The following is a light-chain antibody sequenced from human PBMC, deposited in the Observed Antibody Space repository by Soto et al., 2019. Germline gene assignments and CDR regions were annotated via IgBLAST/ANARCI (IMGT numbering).Light chain of an antibody. CDR2: LGS. Sequence: DVVMTQSPLSLPVPPGEPASISCRSSQPLLHSNGFNYLDWYLQRPGQSPQLPIFLGSTRASGVPDRFSGSGSGTDFTLKISRVEAEDVGVYYCMQALQSPRTFGQGTKLEIK. J-gene: IGKJ2*02. CDR3: MQALQSPRT. CDR1: QPLLHSNGFNY. V-gene: IGKV2-28*01.